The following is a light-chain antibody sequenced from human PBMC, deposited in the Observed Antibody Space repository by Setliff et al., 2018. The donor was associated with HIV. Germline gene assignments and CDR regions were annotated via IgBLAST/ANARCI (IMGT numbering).Light chain of an antibody. Sequence: QSVLTQAASVSGSPGQSITMSCTGTRSDVGGYNYVSWYQQHPGKAPKLMIYDVSNRPSGVSNRFSGSKSGNTASLTISGLQAEDEADYYCSSYTSSSTLVLFGGGTKVTVL. V-gene: IGLV2-14*03. CDR3: SSYTSSSTLVL. CDR2: DVS. CDR1: RSDVGGYNY. J-gene: IGLJ2*01.